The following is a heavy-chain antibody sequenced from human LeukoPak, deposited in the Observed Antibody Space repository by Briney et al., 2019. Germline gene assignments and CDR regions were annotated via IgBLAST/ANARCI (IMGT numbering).Heavy chain of an antibody. V-gene: IGHV3-23*01. Sequence: GGSLRLSCAASGFTFSSYAMSWVRQAPGKGLEWVSAISGSGGSTYYADSVKGRFTISRDNSKNTLYLQMNSLRAEDTAVFYCAKIGGYSYGYEDYWGQGTLVTVSS. J-gene: IGHJ4*02. CDR1: GFTFSSYA. CDR3: AKIGGYSYGYEDY. CDR2: ISGSGGST. D-gene: IGHD5-18*01.